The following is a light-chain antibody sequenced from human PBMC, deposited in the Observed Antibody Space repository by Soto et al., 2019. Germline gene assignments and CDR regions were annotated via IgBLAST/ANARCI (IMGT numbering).Light chain of an antibody. CDR1: SSDVGGFNY. CDR3: NSYTSSSTYV. Sequence: QSALTQPASVSGSPGQSITISCTGTSSDVGGFNYVSWYQQHPGQAPKLMIYDVTTRPSGVSYRFSGSKSGNTASLTISGLQAEDEADYYCNSYTSSSTYVFGTGTKLTVL. V-gene: IGLV2-14*03. J-gene: IGLJ1*01. CDR2: DVT.